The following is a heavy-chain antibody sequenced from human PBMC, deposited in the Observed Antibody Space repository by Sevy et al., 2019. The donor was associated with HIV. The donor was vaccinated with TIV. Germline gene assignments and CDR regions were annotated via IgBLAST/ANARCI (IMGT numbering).Heavy chain of an antibody. CDR3: ARDRYYDASGYYYYYYGMDV. D-gene: IGHD3-22*01. Sequence: GGSLRLSCAGSGLSVSDNYMNWVRQAPGKGLELVSVFYSDGRTYYGDSVKGRFTISRDNSKNTLYLHMSNLRPEDTAVYYCARDRYYDASGYYYYYYGMDVWGQGTTVTISS. CDR2: FYSDGRT. V-gene: IGHV3-66*01. J-gene: IGHJ6*02. CDR1: GLSVSDNY.